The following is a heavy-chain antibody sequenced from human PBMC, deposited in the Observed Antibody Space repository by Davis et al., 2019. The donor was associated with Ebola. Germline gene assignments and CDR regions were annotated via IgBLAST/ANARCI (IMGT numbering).Heavy chain of an antibody. V-gene: IGHV3-21*01. CDR3: VRISEEWLVPFDY. CDR1: GFTFSSYS. D-gene: IGHD6-19*01. J-gene: IGHJ4*02. CDR2: ITSTSSYI. Sequence: GESLKISCAASGFTFSSYSMNWVRQAPGKGLEWVSSITSTSSYINYADSVKGRFTISRDNAKNSLYLQMNSLRVEDTALYYCVRISEEWLVPFDYWGQGTLLTVSS.